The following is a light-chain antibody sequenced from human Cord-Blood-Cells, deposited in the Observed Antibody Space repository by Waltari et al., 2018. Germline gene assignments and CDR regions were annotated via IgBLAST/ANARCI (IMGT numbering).Light chain of an antibody. V-gene: IGKV1-12*01. CDR3: QQANSFPFT. J-gene: IGKJ4*01. CDR1: QGISSL. Sequence: DIQMTQSPSSVSASVGDRVTITCRASQGISSLLAWDKQKPGKAPKLLIYAASSFQSGVPSRFSGIGSGRDFTLTISSLQPEDFATYYCQQANSFPFTFGGGTKVEIK. CDR2: AAS.